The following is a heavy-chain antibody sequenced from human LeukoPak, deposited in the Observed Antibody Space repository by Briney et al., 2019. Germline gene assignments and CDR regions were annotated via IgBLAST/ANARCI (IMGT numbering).Heavy chain of an antibody. CDR1: GGSISSYY. CDR2: IYSSGST. CDR3: ARHPCSGGSCPNPFDP. D-gene: IGHD2-15*01. V-gene: IGHV4-59*08. Sequence: SETLSLTCTVSGGSISSYYWSRIRQPPGKGPEWIGYIYSSGSTSYNPSLKSRVTISVDTSKNQFSLKLSSVTAAVTAVYYCARHPCSGGSCPNPFDPWGQGTLVTVSS. J-gene: IGHJ5*02.